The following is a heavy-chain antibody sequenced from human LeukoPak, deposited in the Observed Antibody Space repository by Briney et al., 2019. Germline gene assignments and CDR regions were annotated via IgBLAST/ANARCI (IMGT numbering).Heavy chain of an antibody. Sequence: PGGSLRLSCAASGFTVSSNYMSWVRQAPGKGLEWVSVIYSGGSTYYADSVKDRFTISRDNSKNTLYLQMNSLIAEDTAVDYCATDRPGYWGQRNLVTVSS. D-gene: IGHD3-10*01. CDR3: ATDRPGY. J-gene: IGHJ4*02. V-gene: IGHV3-66*01. CDR2: IYSGGST. CDR1: GFTVSSNY.